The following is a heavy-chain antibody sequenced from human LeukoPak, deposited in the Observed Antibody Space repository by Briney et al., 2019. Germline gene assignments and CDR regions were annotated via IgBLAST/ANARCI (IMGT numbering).Heavy chain of an antibody. V-gene: IGHV4-39*01. Sequence: SETLSLTCTVSGGSISSSSYYWGWIRQPPGKGLEWIGSIYYSGSTYYNPSLKSRVTISVDTSKNQFSRKLSSVTAADTAVYYCARPTGSIAARRDAFDIWGQGTMVTVSS. CDR3: ARPTGSIAARRDAFDI. D-gene: IGHD6-6*01. CDR2: IYYSGST. CDR1: GGSISSSSYY. J-gene: IGHJ3*02.